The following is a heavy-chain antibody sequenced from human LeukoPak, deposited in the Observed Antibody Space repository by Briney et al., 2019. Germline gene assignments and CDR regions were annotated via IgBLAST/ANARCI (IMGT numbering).Heavy chain of an antibody. Sequence: GASVKVSCKASGYTFTSYGISWVRQAPGQGLEWMGWISAYNGNTNYAQKLQGRVTMTTDTSTSTAYMELRSLRSDDTAVYHCARALRCASSTSCWFDPWGQGTLVTVSS. J-gene: IGHJ5*02. CDR3: ARALRCASSTSCWFDP. V-gene: IGHV1-18*01. D-gene: IGHD2-2*01. CDR1: GYTFTSYG. CDR2: ISAYNGNT.